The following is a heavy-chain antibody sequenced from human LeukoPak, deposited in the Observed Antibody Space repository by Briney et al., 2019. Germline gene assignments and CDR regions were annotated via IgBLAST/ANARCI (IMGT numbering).Heavy chain of an antibody. CDR1: GFSFHSDA. CDR2: ISYDGSYK. D-gene: IGHD2-2*01. J-gene: IGHJ4*02. Sequence: GGSLRLSCVVSGFSFHSDAMHWVRQAPGKGLEWVAVISYDGSYKYYADSVKGRFTISRDNAKNTLYLQMNSLRAEDTAVYYCVRGVPVTPGIDYWGQGTLVTVSS. CDR3: VRGVPVTPGIDY. V-gene: IGHV3-30*04.